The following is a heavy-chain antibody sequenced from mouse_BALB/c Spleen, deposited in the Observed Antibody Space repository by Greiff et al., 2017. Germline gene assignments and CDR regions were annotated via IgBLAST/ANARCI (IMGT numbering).Heavy chain of an antibody. J-gene: IGHJ1*01. V-gene: IGHV3-8*02. Sequence: EVKLQESGPSLVKPSQTLSLTCSVTGDSITSGYWNWIRKFPGNKLEYMGYISYSGSTYYNPSLKSRISITRDTSKNQYYLQLNSVTTEDTATYYCARGDDYDVDWYFDVWGAGTTVTVSS. D-gene: IGHD2-4*01. CDR1: GDSITSGY. CDR3: ARGDDYDVDWYFDV. CDR2: ISYSGST.